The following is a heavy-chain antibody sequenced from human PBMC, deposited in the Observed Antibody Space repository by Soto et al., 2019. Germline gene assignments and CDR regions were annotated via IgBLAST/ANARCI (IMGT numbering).Heavy chain of an antibody. CDR2: IDTSGST. Sequence: SETLSLTCTVSGGSVSSYYWSWIRQPAGKGLEGIGGIDTSGSTNYNPSLKSRVTMSVDTSKKQFSLNLSSVTAAATGVYSCAREALDILTGYSDFDHWGRGTTVAVS. J-gene: IGHJ5*02. D-gene: IGHD3-9*01. V-gene: IGHV4-4*07. CDR3: AREALDILTGYSDFDH. CDR1: GGSVSSYY.